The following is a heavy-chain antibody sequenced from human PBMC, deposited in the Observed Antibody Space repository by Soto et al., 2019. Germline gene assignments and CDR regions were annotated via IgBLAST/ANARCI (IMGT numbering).Heavy chain of an antibody. CDR3: ARDSGAKLSSS. V-gene: IGHV1-69*01. Sequence: QVRLVQSGAEVREPGSSVKVSCKASGGTFSSYRFNWVRQARGQGLEWLGGIVPIYRTADYAQKFQGRVTITADESTRTVYLELCSLKSQDTALYYCARDSGAKLSSSWGQGTLVTVSS. J-gene: IGHJ4*02. D-gene: IGHD6-13*01. CDR1: GGTFSSYR. CDR2: IVPIYRTA.